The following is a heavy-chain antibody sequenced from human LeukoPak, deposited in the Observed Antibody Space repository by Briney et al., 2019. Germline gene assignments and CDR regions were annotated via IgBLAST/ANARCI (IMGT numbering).Heavy chain of an antibody. V-gene: IGHV4-34*01. D-gene: IGHD2-15*01. Sequence: SETLSLTCTVSGGSISTYYWSWIRQPPGKGLEWIGEINHSGSTNYNPSLKSRVTISVDTSKNQFSLKLSSVTAADTAVYYCARVGSRYCSGGSCYTLDYWGQGTLVTVSS. CDR2: INHSGST. CDR3: ARVGSRYCSGGSCYTLDY. CDR1: GGSISTYY. J-gene: IGHJ4*02.